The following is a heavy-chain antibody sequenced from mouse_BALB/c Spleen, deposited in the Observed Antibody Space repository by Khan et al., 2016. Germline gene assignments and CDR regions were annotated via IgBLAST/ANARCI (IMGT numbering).Heavy chain of an antibody. CDR3: WVLL. CDR2: IRWKGDDYVP. V-gene: IGHV6-6*02. Sequence: EVKLEESGGGLVQPGGSMKLSCVASGFTFSNYWMNWVRQTPEKGLEWVAEIRWKGDDYVPHYAESVKWSFTISSDDSKSSVYLQMNNLTTYYTGIYSFWVLLWGQGTTLTVSS. CDR1: GFTFSNYW. J-gene: IGHJ2*01.